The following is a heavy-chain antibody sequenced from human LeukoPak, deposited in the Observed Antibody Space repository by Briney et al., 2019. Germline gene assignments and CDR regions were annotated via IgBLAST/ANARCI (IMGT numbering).Heavy chain of an antibody. Sequence: HPGGSLRLSCAASGFTVITNDMTWVGQAPGKGREWDSVLYSDGNTKYADSVQGRFTISRDNSKNTLYLEMNSLSPDDTAVYYCARGVEPLAANTLAYWGQGTLVTVSS. CDR1: GFTVITND. CDR2: LYSDGNT. CDR3: ARGVEPLAANTLAY. D-gene: IGHD1-14*01. V-gene: IGHV3-53*01. J-gene: IGHJ4*02.